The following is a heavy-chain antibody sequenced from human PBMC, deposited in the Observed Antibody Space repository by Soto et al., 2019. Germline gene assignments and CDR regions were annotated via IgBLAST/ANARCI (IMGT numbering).Heavy chain of an antibody. J-gene: IGHJ4*02. D-gene: IGHD3-10*01. CDR3: ASNYGSGSYDTDY. V-gene: IGHV4-39*01. CDR2: IYYSGST. Sequence: PSETLSLTCTVSGGSISSSSYYWGWTRQPPGKGLEWIGSIYYSGSTYYNPSLKSRVTISVDTSKNQFSLKLSSVTAADTAVYYCASNYGSGSYDTDYWGQGTLVTVSS. CDR1: GGSISSSSYY.